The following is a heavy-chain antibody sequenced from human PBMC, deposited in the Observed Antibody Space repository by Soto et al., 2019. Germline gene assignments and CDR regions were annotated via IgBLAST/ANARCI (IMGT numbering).Heavy chain of an antibody. CDR1: GGSISSGGYY. Sequence: QVQLQESGPGLVKPSQTLSLTCTVSGGSISSGGYYWSWIRQHPGKGLEWIGYIYNSESTYYNPSLKSRVIIPVDTSKNQFSLKLSSVTAADTAVYYCARLATVTNCCDYRGQGTLVTVSS. D-gene: IGHD4-17*01. CDR3: ARLATVTNCCDY. V-gene: IGHV4-31*03. J-gene: IGHJ4*02. CDR2: IYNSEST.